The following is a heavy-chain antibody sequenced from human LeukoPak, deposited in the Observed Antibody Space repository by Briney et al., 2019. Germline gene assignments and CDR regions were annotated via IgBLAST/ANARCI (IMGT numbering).Heavy chain of an antibody. J-gene: IGHJ4*02. CDR2: MNPNSGNT. CDR3: AREGFDY. Sequence: ASVKVSCKASGYTFNNYDINWVRQATGQGLEWMGWMNPNSGNTGYAQKFQGRVTITTDTSITTAYMELNSPRSEDTAVYYCAREGFDYWGQGTLVTVSS. V-gene: IGHV1-8*03. CDR1: GYTFNNYD.